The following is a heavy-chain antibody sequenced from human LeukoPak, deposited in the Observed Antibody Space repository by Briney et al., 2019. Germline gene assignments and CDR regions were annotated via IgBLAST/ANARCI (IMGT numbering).Heavy chain of an antibody. CDR2: INHSGST. J-gene: IGHJ6*03. Sequence: SETLSLTCAVYGGSFSGYYWSWIRQPPGKGLEWIGEINHSGSTYYNPSLKSRVTISVDTSKNQFSLKLSSVTAADTAVYYCARSIVGAKNYYYYYMDVWGKGTTVTVSS. CDR1: GGSFSGYY. CDR3: ARSIVGAKNYYYYYMDV. V-gene: IGHV4-34*01. D-gene: IGHD1-26*01.